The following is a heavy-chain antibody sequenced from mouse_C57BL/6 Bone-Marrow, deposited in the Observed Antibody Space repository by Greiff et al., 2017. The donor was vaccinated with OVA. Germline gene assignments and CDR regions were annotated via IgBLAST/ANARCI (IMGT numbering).Heavy chain of an antibody. J-gene: IGHJ4*01. D-gene: IGHD1-1*01. Sequence: VQRVESGAELARPGASVKLSCKASGYTFTSYGISWVKQRTGQGLEWIGEIYPRSGNTYYNEKFKGKATLTADKSSSTAYMELRSLTSEDSAVYFCARSLLGYGSSYDAMDYWGQGTSVTVSS. V-gene: IGHV1-81*01. CDR2: IYPRSGNT. CDR3: ARSLLGYGSSYDAMDY. CDR1: GYTFTSYG.